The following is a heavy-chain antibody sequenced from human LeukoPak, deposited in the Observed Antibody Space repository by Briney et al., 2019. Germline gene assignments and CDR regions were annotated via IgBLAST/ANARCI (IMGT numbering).Heavy chain of an antibody. V-gene: IGHV3-48*01. D-gene: IGHD2-2*01. CDR3: ARDLQLLWAGVY. CDR1: GFTFSSYS. J-gene: IGHJ4*02. CDR2: ISSSGSTI. Sequence: GGSLRLSCAASGFTFSSYSMNWVRQAPGKGLEWVSYISSSGSTIYYADSVKGRFTISRDNAKNSLYLQMNSLRAEDTAVYYCARDLQLLWAGVYWGQGTLVTVSS.